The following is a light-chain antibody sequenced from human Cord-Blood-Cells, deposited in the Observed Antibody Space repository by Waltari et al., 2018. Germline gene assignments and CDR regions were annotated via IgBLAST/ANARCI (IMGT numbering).Light chain of an antibody. CDR1: QSISSW. Sequence: DIQMTQSPSTLSASVGDRVTITCRASQSISSWLAWYQQKPGKAPKLLIYDASSLESGGPSRFSGSGSGTEFTLTISSLQPDDFATDYCQQYNSYSWTFGQGTKVEIK. CDR3: QQYNSYSWT. CDR2: DAS. J-gene: IGKJ1*01. V-gene: IGKV1-5*01.